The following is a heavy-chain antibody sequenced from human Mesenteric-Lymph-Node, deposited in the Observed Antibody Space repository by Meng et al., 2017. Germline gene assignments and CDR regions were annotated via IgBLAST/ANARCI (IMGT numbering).Heavy chain of an antibody. CDR3: ARGHCGGDCYRIRPHYFDY. CDR1: GYTFTGYY. V-gene: IGHV1-69*01. CDR2: IIPIFGTA. J-gene: IGHJ4*02. D-gene: IGHD2-21*02. Sequence: VQPGYSGAEVKKPGASVQVSCKASGYTFTGYYMHWVRQAPGQGLEWMGGIIPIFGTANYAQKFQGRVTITTDESTSTAYMELSSLRSEDTAVYYCARGHCGGDCYRIRPHYFDYWGQGTLVTVSS.